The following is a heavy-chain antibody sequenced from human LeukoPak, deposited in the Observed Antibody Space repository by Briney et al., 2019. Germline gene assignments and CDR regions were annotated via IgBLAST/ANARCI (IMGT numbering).Heavy chain of an antibody. J-gene: IGHJ4*02. Sequence: GGSLRLSCAASGFTFDDYAMHWVRQPPGKGLEWVSGISWKGGSIGYADSVKGRFTISRDNAKNSLYLQMNSLRAEDMALYYCAKARRDGYNSWGIFDYWGQGTLVTVSS. V-gene: IGHV3-9*03. CDR2: ISWKGGSI. CDR3: AKARRDGYNSWGIFDY. CDR1: GFTFDDYA. D-gene: IGHD5-24*01.